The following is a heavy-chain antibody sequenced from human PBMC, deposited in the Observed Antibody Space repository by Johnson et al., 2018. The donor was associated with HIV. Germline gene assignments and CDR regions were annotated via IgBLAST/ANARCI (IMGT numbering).Heavy chain of an antibody. CDR3: AKFGRIPRELEDAFDI. CDR2: ISYDGSKK. J-gene: IGHJ3*02. V-gene: IGHV3-30*18. D-gene: IGHD1-26*01. Sequence: VQLVESGGGLVQPGRSLRLSCAASGFSFDDYAMHWVRQAPGKGLEWVAVISYDGSKKYYADSVKGRFTISRDNSKNTLYLQMNSLRVEDTAVYYCAKFGRIPRELEDAFDIWGQGTMVTVSS. CDR1: GFSFDDYA.